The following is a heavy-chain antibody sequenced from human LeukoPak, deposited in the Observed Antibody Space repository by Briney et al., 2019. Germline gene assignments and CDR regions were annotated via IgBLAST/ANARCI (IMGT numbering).Heavy chain of an antibody. CDR2: IYYSGST. Sequence: PSETLSLTCTVSGGSISSSSYYWGWIRQPPGKGLEWIGSIYYSGSTYYNPSLKSRVTISVDRSKNQFSLKLSSVTAADTAVYYCARALRSYGSGSFAFDYWGQGTLVTVSS. CDR1: GGSISSSSYY. J-gene: IGHJ4*02. V-gene: IGHV4-39*07. CDR3: ARALRSYGSGSFAFDY. D-gene: IGHD3-10*01.